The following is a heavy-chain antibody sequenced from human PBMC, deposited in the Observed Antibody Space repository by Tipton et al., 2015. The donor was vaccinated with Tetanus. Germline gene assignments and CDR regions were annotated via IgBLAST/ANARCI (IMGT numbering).Heavy chain of an antibody. CDR3: ARGDYSSPGGFFDY. D-gene: IGHD3-10*01. V-gene: IGHV3-74*01. J-gene: IGHJ4*02. CDR2: LNRDGSRA. Sequence: SLRLSCRGSGFTFSDYWIYWVRQAPGKGLVWVSRLNRDGSRADYADSVKGRFTISRDNAKNTVYLQMNSLRAEDTAVYYCARGDYSSPGGFFDYWGQGALVTVSS. CDR1: GFTFSDYW.